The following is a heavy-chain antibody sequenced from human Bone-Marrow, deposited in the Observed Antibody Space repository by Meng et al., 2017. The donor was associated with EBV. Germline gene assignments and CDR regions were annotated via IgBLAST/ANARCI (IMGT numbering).Heavy chain of an antibody. J-gene: IGHJ4*02. CDR1: VGSIGSSIYS. Sequence: APGLVHPSATPSLTLPVPVGSIGSSIYSWGWIRQPPGKGLELIGSIYYSGSTYYNPSLKSRVTISVDTSKNQFSLKLSSVTAADTAVYYCARDPYDYWGQGTLVTVSS. V-gene: IGHV4-39*07. CDR2: IYYSGST. CDR3: ARDPYDY.